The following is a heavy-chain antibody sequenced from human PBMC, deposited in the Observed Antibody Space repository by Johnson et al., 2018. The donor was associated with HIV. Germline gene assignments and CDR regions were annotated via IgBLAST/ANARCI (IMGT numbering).Heavy chain of an antibody. Sequence: VQLVESGGGVVQPGRSLRLSCAASGFTFSSYAMHWVRQAPGKGLEWVSRIVSDVSRAIYTDSVTGRFTISRDNTKNTVYLQMNSLRAEDTAVYYCTTGVFHAFDMWGQGTMVTVSS. CDR2: IVSDVSRA. CDR3: TTGVFHAFDM. V-gene: IGHV3-74*02. J-gene: IGHJ3*02. CDR1: GFTFSSYA. D-gene: IGHD3-10*01.